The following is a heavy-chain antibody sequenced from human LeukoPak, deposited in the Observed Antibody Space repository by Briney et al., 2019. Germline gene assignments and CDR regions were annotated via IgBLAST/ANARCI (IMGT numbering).Heavy chain of an antibody. J-gene: IGHJ4*02. CDR2: IYPGDSDT. V-gene: IGHV5-51*01. CDR1: GYSFTSYW. D-gene: IGHD2-2*01. Sequence: GESLKISCKGSGYSFTSYWIGWMRQMPGKGLEWMGIIYPGDSDTRYSPSFQGQVTISADKSISTAYLQWSSLKASDTAMYYCATFPSSTSLPFDYWGQGTLVTVSS. CDR3: ATFPSSTSLPFDY.